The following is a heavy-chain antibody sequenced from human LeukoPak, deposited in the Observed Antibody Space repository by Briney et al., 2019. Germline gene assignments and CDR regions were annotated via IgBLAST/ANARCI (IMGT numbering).Heavy chain of an antibody. CDR3: ARDHSDCSGGICSFSYHYYYMDV. J-gene: IGHJ6*03. V-gene: IGHV3-7*01. D-gene: IGHD2-15*01. CDR1: GFAFSTYG. Sequence: PGGSLRLSCAASGFAFSTYGMSWVRQAPGKGLEWVANIKLDGSEKYYVDSVKGRFTISRDNTKNSLYLQMNSLRAEDTAVYYCARDHSDCSGGICSFSYHYYYMDVWGKGTTVTISS. CDR2: IKLDGSEK.